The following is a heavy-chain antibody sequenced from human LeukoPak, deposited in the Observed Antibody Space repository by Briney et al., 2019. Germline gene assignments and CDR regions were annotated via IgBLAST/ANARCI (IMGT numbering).Heavy chain of an antibody. Sequence: TSETLSLTCTVSGGSISSYYWSWIRQPAGKGLEWIGRIYTSGSTNYNPSLKSRVTMSVDTSKNQFSLKLSSVTAADTAVYYCARVRDFYASGDWFDPWGQGTLVTVSS. D-gene: IGHD3-16*01. J-gene: IGHJ5*02. CDR3: ARVRDFYASGDWFDP. CDR1: GGSISSYY. V-gene: IGHV4-4*07. CDR2: IYTSGST.